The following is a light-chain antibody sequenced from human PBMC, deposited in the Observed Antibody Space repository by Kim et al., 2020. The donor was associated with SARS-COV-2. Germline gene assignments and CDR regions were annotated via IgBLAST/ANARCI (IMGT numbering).Light chain of an antibody. CDR1: QSVRHN. CDR3: QQYNNWPLT. Sequence: VSPGERATPTCRASQSVRHNLAWYQQKPGQAPRLLINGASTRATGIPARFSGSGSGTEFTLTISRLQSDEFAVYYCQQYNNWPLTFGQGTRLEIK. CDR2: GAS. J-gene: IGKJ5*01. V-gene: IGKV3-15*01.